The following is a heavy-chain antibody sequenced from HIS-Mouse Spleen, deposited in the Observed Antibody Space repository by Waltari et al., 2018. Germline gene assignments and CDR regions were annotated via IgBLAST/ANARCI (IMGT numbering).Heavy chain of an antibody. CDR3: AKDRGSPLYFDY. Sequence: QVQLVESGGGVVQPGRSLRLSCAASGFTFSSYGMHWVRQAPGKGLEWVAVMSDDGSNKYYADSVKGRFTISRDNSKNTLYLQMNSLRAEDTAVYYCAKDRGSPLYFDYWGQGTLVTVSS. J-gene: IGHJ4*02. V-gene: IGHV3-30*18. CDR2: MSDDGSNK. CDR1: GFTFSSYG. D-gene: IGHD1-26*01.